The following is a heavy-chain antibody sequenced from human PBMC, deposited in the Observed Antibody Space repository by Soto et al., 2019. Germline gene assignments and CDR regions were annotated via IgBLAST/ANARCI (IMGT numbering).Heavy chain of an antibody. V-gene: IGHV4-39*01. CDR3: ARLPEEQQLRGNYFDY. J-gene: IGHJ4*02. D-gene: IGHD6-13*01. CDR2: IYYSGST. Sequence: SETLSLTCSVSGVSIISSSYYWGWIRQPPGKGLEWIGSIYYSGSTYYNPSLKSRVTISVDTSKNQFSLKLSSVTAADTAVYYCARLPEEQQLRGNYFDYWGQGTLVTVSS. CDR1: GVSIISSSYY.